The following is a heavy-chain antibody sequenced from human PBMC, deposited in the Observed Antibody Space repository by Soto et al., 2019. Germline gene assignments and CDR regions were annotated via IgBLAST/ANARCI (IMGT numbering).Heavy chain of an antibody. D-gene: IGHD4-17*01. J-gene: IGHJ2*01. Sequence: EVQLLESGGGLVQPGGSLRLSCAASGFTFSSYAMSWVRQAPGKGLEWVSAIRGSGGSTYYADSVKGRFTISRDNSKNTLYLQMNSLRAEDTAVYYFANDYGDYMNWSFDLWGRGTLVTVSS. CDR1: GFTFSSYA. V-gene: IGHV3-23*01. CDR2: IRGSGGST. CDR3: ANDYGDYMNWSFDL.